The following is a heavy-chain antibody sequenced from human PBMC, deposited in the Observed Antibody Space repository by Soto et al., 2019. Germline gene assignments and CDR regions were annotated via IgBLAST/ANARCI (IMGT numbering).Heavy chain of an antibody. CDR3: AREISGSYRFDY. J-gene: IGHJ4*02. CDR2: LNTNSGTT. Sequence: QVQLVQSGAEVKKPGASVKVSCKASGYTFTSYDINWERQATGQGLEWMGWLNTNSGTTGYAQKFQGRVTMTRNTSIPTAYMELSSLRSEDTAVYYCAREISGSYRFDYWGQGTLVTVSS. D-gene: IGHD1-26*01. CDR1: GYTFTSYD. V-gene: IGHV1-8*01.